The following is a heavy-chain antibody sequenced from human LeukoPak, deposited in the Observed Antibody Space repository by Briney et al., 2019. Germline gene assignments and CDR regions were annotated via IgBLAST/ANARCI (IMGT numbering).Heavy chain of an antibody. Sequence: GGSLRLSCAASGFTFSSYSMNWVRQAPGKGLEWVSYISSSSSTTYYADSVKGRFTISRDNAKNSLYLQMNSLRAEDTAVYYCARDPEDAFDIWGQGTMVTVSS. CDR3: ARDPEDAFDI. V-gene: IGHV3-48*01. CDR1: GFTFSSYS. D-gene: IGHD1-14*01. CDR2: ISSSSSTT. J-gene: IGHJ3*02.